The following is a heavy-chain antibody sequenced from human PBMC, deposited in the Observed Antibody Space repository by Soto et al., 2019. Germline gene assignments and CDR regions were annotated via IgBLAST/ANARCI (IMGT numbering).Heavy chain of an antibody. CDR3: ARGPNWGYRFDS. V-gene: IGHV1-69*19. CDR1: GGTFSGHA. CDR2: LIPLFGTT. Sequence: QVQLVQSGAEVKKPGSSVKVSCEASGGTFSGHAISWVRQAPGQGPEWMGGLIPLFGTTQQAPNLQERPSDSAGEAPGTAYLELARPRFEDTAIYYCARGPNWGYRFDSWGQGTLVTVSS. D-gene: IGHD7-27*01. J-gene: IGHJ4*02.